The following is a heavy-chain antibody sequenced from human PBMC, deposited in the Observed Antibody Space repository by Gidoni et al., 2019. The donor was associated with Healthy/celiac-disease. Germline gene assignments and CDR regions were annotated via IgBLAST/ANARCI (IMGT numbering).Heavy chain of an antibody. J-gene: IGHJ6*02. Sequence: EVQLVESGGGLVQPGGSLRLSCAASGFPFSSYEMHWVRQAPGKGLEWVSNISSSGSTIYYADSVKCRFTISRDNAKNSLYLQMNSLRAEDTAVYYCARELSRGYYYYGMDVWGQGTTVTVSS. V-gene: IGHV3-48*03. CDR1: GFPFSSYE. CDR3: ARELSRGYYYYGMDV. CDR2: ISSSGSTI.